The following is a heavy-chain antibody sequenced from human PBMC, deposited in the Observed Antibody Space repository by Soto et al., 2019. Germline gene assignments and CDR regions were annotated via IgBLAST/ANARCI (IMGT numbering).Heavy chain of an antibody. V-gene: IGHV4-4*02. J-gene: IGHJ5*02. D-gene: IGHD2-21*01. CDR3: ATRPPRIAVALLPIPT. Sequence: QVQLRESGPGLVKTSGTLSLTCVVSGGSISSTNWWTWVRQPPGKGLEWIGEIYHSGSPTFSPSPRRRTTMSVDKPNNRVSLSLGPVTAAGPAVYSGATRPPRIAVALLPIPTWGQGILVSVSS. CDR2: IYHSGSP. CDR1: GGSISSTNW.